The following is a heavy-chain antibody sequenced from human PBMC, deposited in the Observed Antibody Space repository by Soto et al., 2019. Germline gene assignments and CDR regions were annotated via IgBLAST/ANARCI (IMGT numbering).Heavy chain of an antibody. V-gene: IGHV1-69*13. CDR3: ARAQKTRSGVVIRGEAFDI. CDR2: IIPIFGTA. J-gene: IGHJ3*02. Sequence: ASVKVSCKASGGTFSSYAISWVRQAPGQGLEWMGGIIPIFGTANYAQKFQGRVTITADESTSTAYMERSSLRSEDTAVYYCARAQKTRSGVVIRGEAFDIWGQGTMVTVSS. CDR1: GGTFSSYA. D-gene: IGHD3-22*01.